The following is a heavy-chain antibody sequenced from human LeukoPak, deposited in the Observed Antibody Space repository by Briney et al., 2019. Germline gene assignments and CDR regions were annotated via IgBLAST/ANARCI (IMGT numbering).Heavy chain of an antibody. CDR1: GYTFTGYY. D-gene: IGHD6-19*01. CDR3: ASSSSGSNLNFDY. V-gene: IGHV1-2*04. CDR2: INPNSGGT. Sequence: VASVKVSCKASGYTFTGYYMHWVRQAPGQGLEWMGWINPNSGGTNYAQKFQGWVTMTRDTSISTAYMELSGLRSDDTAVYYCASSSSGSNLNFDYWGQGTLVTVSS. J-gene: IGHJ4*02.